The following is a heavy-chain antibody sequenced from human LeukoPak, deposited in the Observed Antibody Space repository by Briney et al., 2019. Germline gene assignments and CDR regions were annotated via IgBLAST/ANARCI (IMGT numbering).Heavy chain of an antibody. CDR2: IYYSGST. J-gene: IGHJ1*01. CDR3: AGDGDDPYFQH. CDR1: GGSISSYY. Sequence: PSETLSLTCTVSGGSISSYYWSWIRQPPGKGLEWIGYIYYSGSTNYNPSLKSRVTISVDTSKNQFSLKLSSVTAADTAVYYCAGDGDDPYFQHWGQGTLVTVSS. V-gene: IGHV4-59*01. D-gene: IGHD3-3*01.